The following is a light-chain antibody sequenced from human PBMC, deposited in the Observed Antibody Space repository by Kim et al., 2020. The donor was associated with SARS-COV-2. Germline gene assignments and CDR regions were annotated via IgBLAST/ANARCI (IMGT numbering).Light chain of an antibody. J-gene: IGKJ3*01. CDR1: QSLLHSNGYNY. CDR2: LGS. V-gene: IGKV2-28*01. Sequence: PASISCRSSQSLLHSNGYNYLDWYLQKPGQSPQLLIYLGSNRASGVPDRFSGSGSGTDFTLKISRVEAEDVGVYYCMQALQTPFTFGAGTKVDIK. CDR3: MQALQTPFT.